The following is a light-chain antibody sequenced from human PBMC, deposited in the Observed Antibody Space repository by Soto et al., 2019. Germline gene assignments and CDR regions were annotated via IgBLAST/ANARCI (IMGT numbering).Light chain of an antibody. CDR2: DAS. V-gene: IGKV3-11*01. Sequence: EIVLTQSPATLSLSPGERATLSCRASQSVSSYLAWYQQKPGQAPRLLIYDASNRATGIPARFSGSGSGTDFTLTISSLEPEDFAVYYCQQRSNWPPARTFGGVTKVEIK. J-gene: IGKJ4*01. CDR3: QQRSNWPPART. CDR1: QSVSSY.